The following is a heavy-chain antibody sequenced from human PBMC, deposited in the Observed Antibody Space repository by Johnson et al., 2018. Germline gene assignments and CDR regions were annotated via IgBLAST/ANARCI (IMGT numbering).Heavy chain of an antibody. CDR3: ARAPMATVTTGADAFDI. V-gene: IGHV3-30*16. J-gene: IGHJ3*02. Sequence: VQLVESGAEVMKPGASVKVSCKASGYTFTSYDINWVRQATGQGLEWVAVISYDGSNKYYADSVKGRFTISRDNSKNTLYLQMNSLGAEETAVYYCARAPMATVTTGADAFDIWGQGTMVTVSS. CDR2: ISYDGSNK. CDR1: GYTFTSYD. D-gene: IGHD4-17*01.